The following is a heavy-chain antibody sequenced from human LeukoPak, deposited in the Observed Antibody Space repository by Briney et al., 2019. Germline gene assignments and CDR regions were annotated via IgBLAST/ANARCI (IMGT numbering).Heavy chain of an antibody. Sequence: SVKVSCKASGGTFSNDAISWVRQAPGQGLEWMGRIVPVLGFTNFPQRFEGRVTLTADTSTTTASMELSSLTSDDTAVYYCAREIGGGPYFFDYWGQGTLVTVSS. CDR1: GGTFSNDA. CDR2: IVPVLGFT. D-gene: IGHD2/OR15-2a*01. J-gene: IGHJ4*02. CDR3: AREIGGGPYFFDY. V-gene: IGHV1-69*04.